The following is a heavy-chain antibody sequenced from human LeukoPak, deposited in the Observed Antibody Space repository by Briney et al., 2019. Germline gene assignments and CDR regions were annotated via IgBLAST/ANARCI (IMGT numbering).Heavy chain of an antibody. J-gene: IGHJ2*01. CDR2: IYPGDSDT. Sequence: GESLKISCKGSGDSFTSYWIGWVRQMPGKGLEWMGIIYPGDSDTRYSPSFQGQVTISADKSISTAYLQWSSLKASDTAMYYCARHGGYYDFWSGRLYFDLWGRGTLVTVSS. CDR3: ARHGGYYDFWSGRLYFDL. V-gene: IGHV5-51*01. CDR1: GDSFTSYW. D-gene: IGHD3-3*01.